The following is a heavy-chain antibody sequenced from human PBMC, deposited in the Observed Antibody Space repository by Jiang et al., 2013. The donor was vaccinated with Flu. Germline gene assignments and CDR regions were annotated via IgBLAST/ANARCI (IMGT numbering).Heavy chain of an antibody. CDR3: ARAPDWNDGYPFAL. CDR2: FTSSGSSI. J-gene: IGHJ4*02. D-gene: IGHD1-1*01. Sequence: VQLVESGGVLVQPGGSLRLSCAASGFTLSNYGMNWVRQAPGKGLEWISYFTSSGSSIYYAGSVKGRFTVSRDNAKNSLYLQMNSLRAEDTAIYYCARAPDWNDGYPFALWGQGTLVTVSS. CDR1: GFTLSNYG. V-gene: IGHV3-48*03.